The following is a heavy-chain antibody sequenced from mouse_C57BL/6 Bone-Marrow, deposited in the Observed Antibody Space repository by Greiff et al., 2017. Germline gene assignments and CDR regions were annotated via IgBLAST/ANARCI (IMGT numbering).Heavy chain of an antibody. Sequence: QLQESGPELVKPGASVKISCKASGYSFTDYNMNWVKQSNGKSLEWIGVINPNYGTTSYNQKFKGKATLTVDQSSSTAYMQLNSLTSEDSAVYYCARQAITTVVATRYFDVWGTWTSVTVSS. CDR3: ARQAITTVVATRYFDV. CDR2: INPNYGTT. D-gene: IGHD1-1*01. V-gene: IGHV1-39*01. CDR1: GYSFTDYN. J-gene: IGHJ1*03.